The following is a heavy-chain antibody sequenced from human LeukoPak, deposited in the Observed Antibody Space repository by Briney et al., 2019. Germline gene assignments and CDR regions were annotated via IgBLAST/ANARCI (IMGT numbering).Heavy chain of an antibody. J-gene: IGHJ4*02. CDR2: IYYSGST. CDR1: GGSISDTNYF. CDR3: ARDVSSSWHTYYFDY. D-gene: IGHD6-13*01. V-gene: IGHV4-39*07. Sequence: NTSETLSLTCLVSGGSISDTNYFWGWTRQPPGKGLEWIGNIYYSGSTRYNPSLSSRLTISVDTSKNQFSLRLSSVTAADTAVYYCARDVSSSWHTYYFDYWGQGTLVTVSS.